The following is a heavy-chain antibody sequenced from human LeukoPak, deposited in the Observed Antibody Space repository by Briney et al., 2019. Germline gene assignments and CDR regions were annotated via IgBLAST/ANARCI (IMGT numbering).Heavy chain of an antibody. V-gene: IGHV1-8*01. CDR2: MNPNSGNT. Sequence: ASVKVSCKASGYTFTSYDINWVRQATGQGLEWMGWMNPNSGNTGYAQKFQGRVTMTRNTSISTAYMELSSLRSEDTTVYYCARGPCGPYYYYMDVWGKGTTVTVSS. CDR3: ARGPCGPYYYYMDV. J-gene: IGHJ6*03. CDR1: GYTFTSYD.